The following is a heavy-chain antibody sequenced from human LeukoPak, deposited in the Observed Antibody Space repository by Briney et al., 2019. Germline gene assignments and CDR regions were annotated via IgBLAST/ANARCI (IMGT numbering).Heavy chain of an antibody. V-gene: IGHV3-20*04. J-gene: IGHJ4*02. D-gene: IGHD3-3*01. Sequence: PGGSLRLSCAASGFTFDDYGMSWVRQAPGKGLEWVSGINWNGGSTGYADSVKGRFTISRDNAKNSLYLQMNSLRAEDTALYYCARGARYDFWSGYLDYWGQGTLVTVSS. CDR1: GFTFDDYG. CDR2: INWNGGST. CDR3: ARGARYDFWSGYLDY.